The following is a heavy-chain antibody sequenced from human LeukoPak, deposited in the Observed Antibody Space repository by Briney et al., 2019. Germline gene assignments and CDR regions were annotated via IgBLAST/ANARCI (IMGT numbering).Heavy chain of an antibody. D-gene: IGHD4-23*01. Sequence: ASVKVSCKASGGTFSSYAISWVRQAPGQGLEWMGGIIPIFGTANYAQKFQGRVTITADESTSTAYMELSSLRSEDTAAYYCARVLGGGNLDAFDIWGQGTMVTVSS. CDR2: IIPIFGTA. CDR3: ARVLGGGNLDAFDI. V-gene: IGHV1-69*13. J-gene: IGHJ3*02. CDR1: GGTFSSYA.